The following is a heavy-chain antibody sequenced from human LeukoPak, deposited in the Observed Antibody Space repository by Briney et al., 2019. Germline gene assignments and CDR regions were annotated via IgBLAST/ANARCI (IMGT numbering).Heavy chain of an antibody. CDR3: ARANDTLTGYFAFDI. J-gene: IGHJ3*02. V-gene: IGHV3-48*01. CDR1: GFTFSSYG. D-gene: IGHD3-9*01. CDR2: ITISGSTI. Sequence: GGSLRLSCAASGFTFSSYGMHWVRQAPGKGLEWISYITISGSTIYYADSVKGRFTISRDNAKNSLYLQMTSLRAEDTAVYYCARANDTLTGYFAFDIWGQGTMVTVSS.